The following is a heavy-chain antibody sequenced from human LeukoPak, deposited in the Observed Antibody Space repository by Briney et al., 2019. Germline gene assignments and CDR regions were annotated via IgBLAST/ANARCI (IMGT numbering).Heavy chain of an antibody. CDR2: ISGYNGKT. V-gene: IGHV1-18*01. Sequence: ASVKVSCKASAYSFNGYGIGWVRQAPGQGLEWVGWISGYNGKTNYAQKFQDRVTMTTDTSTTTAYMELRSLRSDDTAVYYCARAHSWSSGYYCDYWGQGTLVTVSS. D-gene: IGHD3-22*01. CDR1: AYSFNGYG. J-gene: IGHJ4*02. CDR3: ARAHSWSSGYYCDY.